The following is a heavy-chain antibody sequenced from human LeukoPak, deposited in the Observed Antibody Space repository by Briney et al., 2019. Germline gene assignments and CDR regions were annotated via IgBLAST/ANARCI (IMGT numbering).Heavy chain of an antibody. J-gene: IGHJ4*02. D-gene: IGHD3-3*01. CDR3: ARRRRGSGFDY. CDR1: GDSIISSSYY. Sequence: PSETLSLTCTVSGDSIISSSYYWGWIRQPPGKGLEWIGSFYYSGSTYYNPSLKSRVTISVDKSKNQFSLKLSSVTAADTAVYYCARRRRGSGFDYWGQGTLVTVSS. V-gene: IGHV4-39*01. CDR2: FYYSGST.